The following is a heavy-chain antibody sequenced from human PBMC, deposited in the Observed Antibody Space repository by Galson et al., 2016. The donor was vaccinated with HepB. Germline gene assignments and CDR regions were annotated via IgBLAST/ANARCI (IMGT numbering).Heavy chain of an antibody. Sequence: SVKVSCKASGYRFPTYGISWVRQAPGQGLEWLGWISANSGNTRYAEKFQDRVTMTSDTSASSVYMDLRSLRSDDTAVYYCARDVQFRFDYWGQGTLVTVAS. V-gene: IGHV1-18*04. D-gene: IGHD5-24*01. CDR3: ARDVQFRFDY. CDR2: ISANSGNT. CDR1: GYRFPTYG. J-gene: IGHJ4*02.